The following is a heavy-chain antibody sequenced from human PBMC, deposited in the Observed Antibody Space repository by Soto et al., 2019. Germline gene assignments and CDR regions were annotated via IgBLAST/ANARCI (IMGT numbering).Heavy chain of an antibody. J-gene: IGHJ4*02. V-gene: IGHV3-30*03. CDR3: TGEVASGY. D-gene: IGHD2-8*02. CDR1: GFTVSTYG. CDR2: ISRDGGTK. Sequence: QVQLVESGGGVVQPGRSLRLSCAVSGFTVSTYGMHWVRPAPGKGLEWVAVISRDGGTKYYADSVKGRFTISRDNSRNTLFLEMNSLRSDDMAVYYCTGEVASGYWGQGTLVTVSS.